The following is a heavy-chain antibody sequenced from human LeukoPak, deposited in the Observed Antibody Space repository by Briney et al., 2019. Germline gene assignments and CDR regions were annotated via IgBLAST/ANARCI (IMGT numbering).Heavy chain of an antibody. J-gene: IGHJ4*02. CDR2: IYYSGST. CDR1: GGSISSYY. CDR3: ARAPYYYDSSAYYFVEYYFDY. D-gene: IGHD3-22*01. V-gene: IGHV4-59*08. Sequence: SETLSLTCTVSGGSISSYYWSWIRQPPGKGLDWIGYIYYSGSTNYNPSLKSRVTISVDTSKNQFSLKLSSVTAADTAVYYCARAPYYYDSSAYYFVEYYFDYWGQGTLVPVSS.